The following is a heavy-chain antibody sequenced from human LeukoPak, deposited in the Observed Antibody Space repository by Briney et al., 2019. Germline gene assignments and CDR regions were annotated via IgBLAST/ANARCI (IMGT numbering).Heavy chain of an antibody. V-gene: IGHV3-21*01. D-gene: IGHD1-26*01. CDR3: ARRLEVTSYSPFDY. CDR2: VSSSSSYI. Sequence: GGSLRLSCAASGCTFRSYSMNWVRQAPGKGLEWVSSVSSSSSYIYYADSVKGRFTISRDNAKNSLHLQMNSLRAEDTAVYYCARRLEVTSYSPFDYWGQGTLVTVSS. CDR1: GCTFRSYS. J-gene: IGHJ4*02.